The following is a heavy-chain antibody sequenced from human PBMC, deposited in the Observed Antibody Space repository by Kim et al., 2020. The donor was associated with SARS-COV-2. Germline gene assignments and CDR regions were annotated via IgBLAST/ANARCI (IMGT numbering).Heavy chain of an antibody. J-gene: IGHJ5*02. V-gene: IGHV4-31*03. CDR1: GGSISSGGYY. CDR3: TSTTVVMVGWFDP. Sequence: SETLSLTCTVSGGSISSGGYYWSWIRQHPGKGLEWIGYIYYSGSTYYNPSLKSRVTISVDTSKNQFSLKLSSVTAADTAVYYCTSTTVVMVGWFDPWGQGTLVTVSS. D-gene: IGHD4-17*01. CDR2: IYYSGST.